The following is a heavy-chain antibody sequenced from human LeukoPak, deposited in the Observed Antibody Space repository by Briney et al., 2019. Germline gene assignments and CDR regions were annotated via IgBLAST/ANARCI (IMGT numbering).Heavy chain of an antibody. CDR1: GYTFTSNY. CDR3: ARDQEGFDY. CDR2: IHPRDGGT. J-gene: IGHJ4*02. Sequence: ASVKVSCKASGYTFTSNYIHWVRQAPGQGLEWMGMIHPRDGGTSYAQKFQGRVTVTRDTSTSTVHMELSGLRSEDTAVYYCARDQEGFDYWGQGTLVTVSS. V-gene: IGHV1-46*01.